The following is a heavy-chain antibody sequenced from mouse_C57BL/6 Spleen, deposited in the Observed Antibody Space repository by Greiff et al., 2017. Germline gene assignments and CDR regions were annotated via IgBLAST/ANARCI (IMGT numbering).Heavy chain of an antibody. V-gene: IGHV5-17*01. CDR2: ISSGSSTI. J-gene: IGHJ4*01. Sequence: EVQLVESGGGLVKPGGSLKLSCAASGFTFSDYGMHWVRQAPEKGLEWVAYISSGSSTIYYADTVKGRFTISRDNAKNTLFLQMTSLRSEDTAMYYCARHDYYAMDYWGQETSVTVSS. CDR3: ARHDYYAMDY. CDR1: GFTFSDYG.